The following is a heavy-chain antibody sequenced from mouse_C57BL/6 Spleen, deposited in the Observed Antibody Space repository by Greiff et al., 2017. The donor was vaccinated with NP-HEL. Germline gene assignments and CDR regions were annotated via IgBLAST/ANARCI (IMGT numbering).Heavy chain of an antibody. CDR2: ISDGGSYT. J-gene: IGHJ1*03. Sequence: EVQRVESGGGLVKPGGSLKLSCAASGFTFSSYAMSWVRQTPEKRLEWVATISDGGSYTYYPDNVKGRFTISRDTAKNNLYLQRSHLKSEDTAMYYCARAWDGWYFDVWGTGTTVTVSS. CDR3: ARAWDGWYFDV. CDR1: GFTFSSYA. D-gene: IGHD4-1*01. V-gene: IGHV5-4*01.